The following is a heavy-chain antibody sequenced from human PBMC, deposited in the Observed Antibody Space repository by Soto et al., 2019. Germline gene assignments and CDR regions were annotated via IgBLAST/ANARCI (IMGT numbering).Heavy chain of an antibody. CDR1: GFTFSDYY. V-gene: IGHV3-11*01. Sequence: GSLIRTCTASGFTFSDYYMSWIRQAPGKGLEWVSYISSSGSTIYYADSVKGRFTISRDNAKNSLYLQMNSLRAEDTAVYYCATDHGGTGWFGEHHYYGMDVWGQGTTVTVSS. CDR3: ATDHGGTGWFGEHHYYGMDV. J-gene: IGHJ6*02. D-gene: IGHD3-10*01. CDR2: ISSSGSTI.